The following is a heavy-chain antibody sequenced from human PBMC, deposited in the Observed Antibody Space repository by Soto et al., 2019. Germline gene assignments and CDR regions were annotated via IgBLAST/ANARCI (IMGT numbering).Heavy chain of an antibody. Sequence: GASVKVSCKASGYTFTSYAMHWVRQAPGQRLEWMGWINAGNGNTKYSQKFQGRVTITRDTSASTAYMELSSLRSEDTAAYYCARALNIVVVPAATYYYYGMDVWGQGTTVTVSS. CDR1: GYTFTSYA. V-gene: IGHV1-3*01. J-gene: IGHJ6*02. CDR2: INAGNGNT. CDR3: ARALNIVVVPAATYYYYGMDV. D-gene: IGHD2-2*01.